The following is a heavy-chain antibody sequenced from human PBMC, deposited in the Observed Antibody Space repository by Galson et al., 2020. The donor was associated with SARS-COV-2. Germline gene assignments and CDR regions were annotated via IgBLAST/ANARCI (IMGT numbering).Heavy chain of an antibody. V-gene: IGHV3-48*04. J-gene: IGHJ4*02. CDR2: ITSSTSTM. CDR3: ARNRDSSGYYYEIDY. Sequence: GGSLRLSCAASGFTFSTYSMSWVRQAPGKGLEWLSYITSSTSTMFYADSVKGRFTISRDNAKNSLYLQMNSLRAEDTAVYYCARNRDSSGYYYEIDYWGQGTLVTVSS. CDR1: GFTFSTYS. D-gene: IGHD3-22*01.